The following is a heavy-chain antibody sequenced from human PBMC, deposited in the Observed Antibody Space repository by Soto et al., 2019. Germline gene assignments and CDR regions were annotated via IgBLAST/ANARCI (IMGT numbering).Heavy chain of an antibody. Sequence: SGPTLVNPTQTLTLTCTFSGFSLATNEMRVTWIRQPPGKALEWLARIDWDDDKFYSTSLKTRLTISKDTSKNQVVLTMTNMDPADTATDYCARMRCSSSSCYYIDYWGQGALVTVSS. J-gene: IGHJ4*02. CDR1: GFSLATNEMR. D-gene: IGHD2-2*01. CDR2: IDWDDDK. CDR3: ARMRCSSSSCYYIDY. V-gene: IGHV2-70*04.